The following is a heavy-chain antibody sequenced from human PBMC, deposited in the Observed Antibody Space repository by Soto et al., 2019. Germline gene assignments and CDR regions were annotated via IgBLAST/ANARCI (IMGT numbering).Heavy chain of an antibody. CDR2: IYYSGST. Sequence: SETLSLTCTVSGGSISSSSYYWGWTRQPPGKGLEWIGYIYYSGSTNYNPSLKSRVTISVDTSKNQFSLKLSSVTAADTAVYYCARESDPDSTGGGMDVWGQGTTVTVSS. CDR3: ARESDPDSTGGGMDV. V-gene: IGHV4-61*01. J-gene: IGHJ6*02. D-gene: IGHD6-25*01. CDR1: GGSISSSSYY.